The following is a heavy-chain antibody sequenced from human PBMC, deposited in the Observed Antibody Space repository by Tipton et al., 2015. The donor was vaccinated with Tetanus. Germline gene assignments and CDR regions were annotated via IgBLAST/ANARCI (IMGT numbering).Heavy chain of an antibody. CDR2: INPNSGGT. J-gene: IGHJ4*02. V-gene: IGHV1-2*02. CDR3: ARGMDYDGSGSDDV. CDR1: GYTFTGYY. Sequence: QSGAEVKKPGASVKVSCKASGYTFTGYYMHWVRQAPGQGLEWMGWINPNSGGTNYAQKFQGRVTMTRDTSISTAYMEVSRLRSDDTAIYYCARGMDYDGSGSDDVWGPGTLVTVSS. D-gene: IGHD3-22*01.